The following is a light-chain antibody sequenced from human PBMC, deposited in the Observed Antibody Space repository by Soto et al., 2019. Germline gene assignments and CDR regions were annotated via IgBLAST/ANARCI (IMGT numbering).Light chain of an antibody. Sequence: DIQMTQSPSTLSASVGDRVTITCRASQSISNWLAWYQQRPGKAPKLLIYDASTLESGVPSRFSGSGSGTEFTLTISSLQPDDFAPYYCQQYKIYSQTLGQGTKVDIK. V-gene: IGKV1-5*01. CDR3: QQYKIYSQT. CDR1: QSISNW. J-gene: IGKJ1*01. CDR2: DAS.